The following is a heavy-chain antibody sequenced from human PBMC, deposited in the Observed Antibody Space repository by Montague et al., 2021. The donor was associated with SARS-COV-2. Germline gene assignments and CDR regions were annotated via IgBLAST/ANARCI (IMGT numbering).Heavy chain of an antibody. CDR3: ASTYGGNLGYYYYYMDV. V-gene: IGHV4-31*03. CDR2: IYYSGST. D-gene: IGHD4-23*01. Sequence: TLSLTCTVSGGSISSGGYYWSWIRQHPGKGLEWIGYIYYSGSTYYNPPLKSRVTISVDTSKNQFSLKLSSVTAADTAVYYCASTYGGNLGYYYYYMDVWGKGTTVTVSS. CDR1: GGSISSGGYY. J-gene: IGHJ6*03.